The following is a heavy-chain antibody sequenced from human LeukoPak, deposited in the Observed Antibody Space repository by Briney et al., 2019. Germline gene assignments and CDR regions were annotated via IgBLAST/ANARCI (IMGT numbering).Heavy chain of an antibody. J-gene: IGHJ5*02. V-gene: IGHV5-51*01. CDR3: ARHGFDDSSGYPHGPTQYNWFDP. Sequence: GESLKISCKGSGYSFTSYWIGWVRQMPGKGLEWMGIIYPGDSDTRYSPSFQGQVTISADKSISTAYLQWSSLKASDTAMYYCARHGFDDSSGYPHGPTQYNWFDPWGQGTLVTVSS. CDR1: GYSFTSYW. CDR2: IYPGDSDT. D-gene: IGHD3-22*01.